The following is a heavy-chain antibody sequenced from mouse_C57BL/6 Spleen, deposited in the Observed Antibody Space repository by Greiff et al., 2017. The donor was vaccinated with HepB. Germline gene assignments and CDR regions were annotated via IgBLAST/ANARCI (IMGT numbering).Heavy chain of an antibody. D-gene: IGHD2-3*01. CDR2: ISYDGSN. J-gene: IGHJ2*01. CDR1: GYSITSGYY. V-gene: IGHV3-6*01. CDR3: ARAIYDGYYGY. Sequence: VQLQQSGPGLVKPSQSLSLTCSVTGYSITSGYYWNWIRQFPGNKLEWMGYISYDGSNNYNPSLKNRISITRDTSKNQFFLKLNSVTTEDTATYYCARAIYDGYYGYWGQGTTLTVSS.